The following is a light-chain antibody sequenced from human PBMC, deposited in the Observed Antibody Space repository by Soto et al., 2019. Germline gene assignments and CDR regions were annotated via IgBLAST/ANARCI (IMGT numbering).Light chain of an antibody. CDR3: QQYNIRLSP. CDR2: GAS. Sequence: ETLVTMSSAALSVSPEERATLSCRAQETVSGNFAWYQQKLGQAPRLLIYGASTRATGIPARFSGSGSGTEFTLTISSLQSEDFAVYYCQQYNIRLSPFGDVTKVDVK. CDR1: ETVSGN. J-gene: IGKJ1*01. V-gene: IGKV3-15*01.